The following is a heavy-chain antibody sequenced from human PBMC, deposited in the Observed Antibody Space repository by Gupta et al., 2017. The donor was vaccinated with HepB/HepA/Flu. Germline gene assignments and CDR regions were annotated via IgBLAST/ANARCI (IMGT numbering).Heavy chain of an antibody. CDR1: GFTFSSYW. J-gene: IGHJ3*02. CDR2: IKQDGSEK. V-gene: IGHV3-7*01. CDR3: ARDETRITIFGVRKGAFDI. Sequence: EVQLVESGGGLVQPGGSLRLSCAASGFTFSSYWMSWVRKAPGKGLEWVANIKQDGSEKYYVDSVKGRFTISRDNAKNSLYLQMNSLRAEDTGVYYCARDETRITIFGVRKGAFDIWGQGTMVTVSS. D-gene: IGHD3-3*01.